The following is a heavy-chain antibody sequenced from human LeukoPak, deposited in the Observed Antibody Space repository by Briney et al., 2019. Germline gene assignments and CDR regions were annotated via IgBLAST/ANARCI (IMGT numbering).Heavy chain of an antibody. CDR3: ARYGGSGDTRGYFDS. Sequence: PSETLSLTCTVSGGSFTSYFWSWVRQPPGEGLEWIGYIYYSGSTNYNPSLKSRVTISVDTSKNQFSLKLSSVTAADTAVYYCARYGGSGDTRGYFDSWGQGTLVTVSS. D-gene: IGHD2-15*01. J-gene: IGHJ4*02. CDR2: IYYSGST. V-gene: IGHV4-59*01. CDR1: GGSFTSYF.